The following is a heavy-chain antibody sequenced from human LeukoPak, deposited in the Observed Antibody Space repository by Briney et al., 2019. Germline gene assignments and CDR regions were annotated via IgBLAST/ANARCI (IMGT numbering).Heavy chain of an antibody. D-gene: IGHD4-11*01. V-gene: IGHV3-53*01. Sequence: GGSLRLSCAASGFTVSSNYVSWVRQAPGKGLEWVSGIHGGGSTHYADSVKGRFTLSRDISMNTLYLQMNSLRADDTAVYYCARGGQLTRVEYYFDYWGQGTLVTVSS. J-gene: IGHJ4*02. CDR2: IHGGGST. CDR3: ARGGQLTRVEYYFDY. CDR1: GFTVSSNY.